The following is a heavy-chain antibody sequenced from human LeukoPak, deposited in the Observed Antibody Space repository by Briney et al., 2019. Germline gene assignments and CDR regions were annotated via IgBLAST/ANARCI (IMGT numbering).Heavy chain of an antibody. D-gene: IGHD5-24*01. CDR1: GYTFPSYY. J-gene: IGHJ4*02. CDR3: ASSPLTEWLYYFDY. Sequence: ASVKVSCKASGYTFPSYYMHWVRQVPGQGLEWMGIINPSTGTTSYAQKFQGRVTMTRGMSTSTVYMQLSSLRSEDTAVYYCASSPLTEWLYYFDYWGQGTLVTVSS. CDR2: INPSTGTT. V-gene: IGHV1-46*01.